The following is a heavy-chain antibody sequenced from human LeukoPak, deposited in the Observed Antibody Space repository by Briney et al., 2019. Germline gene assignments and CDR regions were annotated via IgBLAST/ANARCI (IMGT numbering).Heavy chain of an antibody. V-gene: IGHV1-69*13. J-gene: IGHJ4*02. CDR1: GYTFTSYG. CDR3: AREPQEVTLYFDY. CDR2: IIPIFGTA. D-gene: IGHD4-23*01. Sequence: SVKVSCKASGYTFTSYGISWVRQAPGQGLEWMGGIIPIFGTANYAQKFQGRVTITADESTSTAYMELSSLRSEDTAVYYCAREPQEVTLYFDYWGQGTLVTVSS.